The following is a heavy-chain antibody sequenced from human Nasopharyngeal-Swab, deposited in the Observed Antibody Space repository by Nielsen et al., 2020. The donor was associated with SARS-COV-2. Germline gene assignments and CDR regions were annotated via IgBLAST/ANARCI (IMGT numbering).Heavy chain of an antibody. CDR2: IYPGDSDT. CDR1: GYSFTSYW. D-gene: IGHD1-26*01. Sequence: KVSCKGSGYSFTSYWIGWVRQMPGKGLEWMWIIYPGDSDTRYSPSFQGQVTISADKSISTAYLQWSSLKASDTAMYYCARRLKVGATEAFDIWGQGTMVTVSS. V-gene: IGHV5-51*01. J-gene: IGHJ3*02. CDR3: ARRLKVGATEAFDI.